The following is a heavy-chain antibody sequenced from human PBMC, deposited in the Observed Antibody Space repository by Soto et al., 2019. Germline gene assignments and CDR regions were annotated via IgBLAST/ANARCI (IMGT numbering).Heavy chain of an antibody. J-gene: IGHJ6*02. CDR3: AIPTYYGSGSSYYYYYGMDV. V-gene: IGHV4-30-4*01. Sequence: SQTLSLTCTVSGGSISSGDYYWSWIRQPPGKGLEWIGYIHYSGSTYYNPSLKSRVTISVDTSKNQFSLKLSTVTAADTAVYYCAIPTYYGSGSSYYYYYGMDVWGQGTTVTVSS. D-gene: IGHD3-10*01. CDR1: GGSISSGDYY. CDR2: IHYSGST.